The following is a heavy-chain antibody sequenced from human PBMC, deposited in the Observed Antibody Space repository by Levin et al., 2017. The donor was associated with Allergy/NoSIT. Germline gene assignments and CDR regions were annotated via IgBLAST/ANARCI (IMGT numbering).Heavy chain of an antibody. Sequence: GESLKISCAASGFTFSSYAMHWVRQAPGKGLEWVAVISYDGSNKYYADSVKGRFTISRDNSKNTLYLQMNSLRAEDTAVYYCARDSYDSSGYYFVYWGQGPLVSVSS. CDR3: ARDSYDSSGYYFVY. D-gene: IGHD3-22*01. V-gene: IGHV3-30-3*01. J-gene: IGHJ4*02. CDR1: GFTFSSYA. CDR2: ISYDGSNK.